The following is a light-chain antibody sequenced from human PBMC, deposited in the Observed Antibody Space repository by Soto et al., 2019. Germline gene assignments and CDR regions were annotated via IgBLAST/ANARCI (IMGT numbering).Light chain of an antibody. CDR2: EVT. Sequence: QSVLTQPASVSGSPGQTITISCTGTSSDFGRYNTVSWYQHHPGKAPKLIIYEVTHRPAGISDRFSASKSGNTASLTISGLQAEDEADYYCNSLRVNHLYVFGSGTKVTVL. J-gene: IGLJ1*01. CDR3: NSLRVNHLYV. CDR1: SSDFGRYNT. V-gene: IGLV2-14*01.